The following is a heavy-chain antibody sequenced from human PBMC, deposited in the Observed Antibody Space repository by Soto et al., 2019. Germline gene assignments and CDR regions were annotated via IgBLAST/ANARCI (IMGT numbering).Heavy chain of an antibody. Sequence: PGGSLRLSCAASGFTFSSYAMHWVRQAPGKGLEWVAVILSDGNNKFYADSVKGRFTISRDNSKNTLYLQMDSLKTEDTAVYYCTKDEPYSNRPWGQGTLVTVSS. CDR1: GFTFSSYA. CDR3: TKDEPYSNRP. CDR2: ILSDGNNK. V-gene: IGHV3-30*04. J-gene: IGHJ5*02. D-gene: IGHD2-15*01.